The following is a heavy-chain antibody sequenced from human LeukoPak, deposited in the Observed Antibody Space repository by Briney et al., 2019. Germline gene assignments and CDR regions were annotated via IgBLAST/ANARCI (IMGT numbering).Heavy chain of an antibody. CDR2: ISGSGIK. D-gene: IGHD5-12*01. J-gene: IGHJ4*02. Sequence: PGGSLRLSCAASRFTFSSYEMNWVRQAPGKGLEWVSYISGSGIKHYADSVKGRFTISRDNAESSLYLQMNSLRAEDTAVYYCARLRGRGFLNYFDYWGQGALVTVSS. CDR3: ARLRGRGFLNYFDY. CDR1: RFTFSSYE. V-gene: IGHV3-48*03.